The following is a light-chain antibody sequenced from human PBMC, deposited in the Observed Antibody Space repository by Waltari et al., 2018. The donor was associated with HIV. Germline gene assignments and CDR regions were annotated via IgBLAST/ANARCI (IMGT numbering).Light chain of an antibody. J-gene: IGKJ4*01. CDR3: QSYKSAPFT. V-gene: IGKV1-27*01. Sequence: DIQMTQSPSSRSASVGDRVTITCRASQGISNYLAWYQQKAGKVPKVLIYGASSLQSGVPSRVTGSGSGTEFTLTISSLQPEDVATYYCQSYKSAPFTFGGGTRVEIK. CDR1: QGISNY. CDR2: GAS.